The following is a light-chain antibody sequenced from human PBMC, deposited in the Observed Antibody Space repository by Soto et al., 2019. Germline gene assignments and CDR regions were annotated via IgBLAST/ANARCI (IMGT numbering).Light chain of an antibody. Sequence: DIVMTQSPDSLAVSLGERATINCKSSQSVLHRSNSKNYLAWYQHKPGQPPKLLIYWASTRESGVPDRFSGSWSGTDFTLTISSLQAEDVAVYYCQQYYETPPAFGQGTKLEIK. CDR3: QQYYETPPA. CDR1: QSVLHRSNSKNY. V-gene: IGKV4-1*01. J-gene: IGKJ2*01. CDR2: WAS.